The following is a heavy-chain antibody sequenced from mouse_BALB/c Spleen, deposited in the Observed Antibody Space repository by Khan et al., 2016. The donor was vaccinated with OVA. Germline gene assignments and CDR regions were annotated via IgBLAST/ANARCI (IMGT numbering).Heavy chain of an antibody. CDR2: IYPGDGDT. J-gene: IGHJ3*01. D-gene: IGHD2-4*01. CDR3: ARSTIYFDSDGFAY. Sequence: QVRLHQSGAELARPGASVQLSCKASGYTFTSYWMQWVKQRPGQGLEWIGAIYPGDGDTRYTQKFKGKATLTADKSSSTAYMQLSSLASEDSAVYYCARSTIYFDSDGFAYWGQGTLVTVSA. V-gene: IGHV1-87*01. CDR1: GYTFTSYW.